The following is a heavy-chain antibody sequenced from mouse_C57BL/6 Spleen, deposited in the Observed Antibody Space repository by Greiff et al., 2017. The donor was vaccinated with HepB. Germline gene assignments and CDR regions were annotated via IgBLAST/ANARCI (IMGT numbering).Heavy chain of an antibody. CDR1: GYTFTDYE. J-gene: IGHJ4*01. Sequence: VKLVESGAELVRPGASVTLSCKASGYTFTDYEMHWVKQTPVHGLEWIGAIDPETGGTAYNQKFKGKAILTADKSSSTAYMELRSLTSEDSAVYYCTRLWTGAMDYWGQGTSVTVSS. V-gene: IGHV1-15*01. D-gene: IGHD4-1*01. CDR2: IDPETGGT. CDR3: TRLWTGAMDY.